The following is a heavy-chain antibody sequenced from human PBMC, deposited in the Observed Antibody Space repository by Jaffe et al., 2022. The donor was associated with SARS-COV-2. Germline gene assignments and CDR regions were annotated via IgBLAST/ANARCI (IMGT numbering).Heavy chain of an antibody. CDR2: IYHSGST. Sequence: QVQLQESGPGLVKPSETLSLTCTVSGYSISSGYYWGWIRQPPGKGLEWIGSIYHSGSTYYNPSLKSRVTISVDTSKNQFSLKLSSVTAADTAVYYCARNGDVGSGSYFPFYYYYYYMDVWGKGTTVTVSS. V-gene: IGHV4-38-2*02. J-gene: IGHJ6*03. CDR1: GYSISSGYY. D-gene: IGHD3-10*01. CDR3: ARNGDVGSGSYFPFYYYYYYMDV.